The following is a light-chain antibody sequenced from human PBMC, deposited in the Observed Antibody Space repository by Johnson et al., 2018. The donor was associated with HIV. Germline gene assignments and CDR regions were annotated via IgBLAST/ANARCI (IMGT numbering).Light chain of an antibody. CDR2: ENN. Sequence: QSMLTQPPSVSAAPGQKVTISCSGSSSKIGNNYVSWYQQLPGTAPKLLIYENNKRPSGIPDRFSGSKSGTSATLGITGLQTGDEADYYCGTWDSSLSASYVFGTGTKFTVL. CDR1: SSKIGNNY. V-gene: IGLV1-51*02. J-gene: IGLJ1*01. CDR3: GTWDSSLSASYV.